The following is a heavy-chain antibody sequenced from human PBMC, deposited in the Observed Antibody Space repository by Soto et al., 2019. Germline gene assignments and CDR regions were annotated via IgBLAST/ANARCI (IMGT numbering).Heavy chain of an antibody. CDR2: INGDGSIT. V-gene: IGHV3-74*01. Sequence: EVQLVESGGGLVQPGGSLRLSCAASGFTFSSYWMHWVRQAPGKGLVWFSQINGDGSITSYADSERGRFTISRDNTKNTRYLQMNSLRADDTAVYYCARDTGVDFDYCGQGTLVTVSS. CDR3: ARDTGVDFDY. D-gene: IGHD2-8*01. CDR1: GFTFSSYW. J-gene: IGHJ4*02.